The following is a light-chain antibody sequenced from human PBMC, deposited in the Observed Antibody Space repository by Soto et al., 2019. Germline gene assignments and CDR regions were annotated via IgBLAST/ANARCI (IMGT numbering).Light chain of an antibody. Sequence: QPVLTQSPSASASLGASVKLTCTLSSGHSNYAIAWHQQQPEKGPRYLMKVNSDGSHRKGDGIPDRFSGSSSGAQRYLTISSLQSEDEAAYYCQTWGTGIRVFGTGTKLT. CDR1: SGHSNYA. J-gene: IGLJ1*01. V-gene: IGLV4-69*01. CDR2: VNSDGSH. CDR3: QTWGTGIRV.